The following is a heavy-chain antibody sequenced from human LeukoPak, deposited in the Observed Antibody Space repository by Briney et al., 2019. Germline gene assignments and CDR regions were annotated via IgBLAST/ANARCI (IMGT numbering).Heavy chain of an antibody. Sequence: SETLSLTCSVSGDSISSGPYYWSWIRQPARKALEWIGYIYTGGGTKYSPSLRSRVTISIDKSKNEFSLRLTSVTAADTAVYFCARDADCNGGICFGTSWFDPWGQGTQVTVSP. CDR1: GDSISSGPYY. D-gene: IGHD2-21*01. CDR3: ARDADCNGGICFGTSWFDP. CDR2: IYTGGGT. V-gene: IGHV4-61*09. J-gene: IGHJ5*02.